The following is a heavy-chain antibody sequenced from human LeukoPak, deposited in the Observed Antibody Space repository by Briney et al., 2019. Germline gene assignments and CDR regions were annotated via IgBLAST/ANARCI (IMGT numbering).Heavy chain of an antibody. D-gene: IGHD2-2*01. V-gene: IGHV1-2*02. CDR2: INPNSGGT. CDR3: ARKKPAAAPRTGNWFDP. Sequence: ASVKVSCKASGYTYTDYYMHWVRQAPGQGLEWMGWINPNSGGTNDAQTYQGRVTMTRDTSISTAYMELSRLRSDDTAVYYCARKKPAAAPRTGNWFDPWGQGTLVTVSS. CDR1: GYTYTDYY. J-gene: IGHJ5*02.